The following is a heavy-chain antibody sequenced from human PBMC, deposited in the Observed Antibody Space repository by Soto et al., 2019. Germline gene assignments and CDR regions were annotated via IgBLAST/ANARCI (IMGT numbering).Heavy chain of an antibody. CDR2: ISPSSGVT. J-gene: IGHJ4*02. D-gene: IGHD2-8*01. V-gene: IGHV1-2*04. Sequence: QVQLVQSGAEVKNPGASVKVSCKASGYTFTGFYMHWVRQAPGQGLEWVGWISPSSGVTNYAQKFQGWVTMTRDTSISTAYMELSSLKSNDTALYYCARGREYCTPTGCYFLDLDFWGQGTLVTVSS. CDR1: GYTFTGFY. CDR3: ARGREYCTPTGCYFLDLDF.